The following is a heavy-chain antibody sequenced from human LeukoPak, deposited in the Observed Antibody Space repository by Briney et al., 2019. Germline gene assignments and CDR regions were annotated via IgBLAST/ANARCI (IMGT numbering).Heavy chain of an antibody. CDR3: ARDPSLLTTVTPYYYGMDV. CDR1: VGTFSSYA. Sequence: SVKVSCKASVGTFSSYAISWVRQAPGQGLEWMGGIIPIFGTANYAQKFQGRVTITADESTSTAYMELSSLRSEDTAVYYCARDPSLLTTVTPYYYGMDVWGQGTTVTVSS. CDR2: IIPIFGTA. D-gene: IGHD4-17*01. V-gene: IGHV1-69*01. J-gene: IGHJ6*02.